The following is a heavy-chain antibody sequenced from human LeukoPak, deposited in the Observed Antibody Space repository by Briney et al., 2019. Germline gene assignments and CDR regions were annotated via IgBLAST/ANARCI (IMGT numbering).Heavy chain of an antibody. CDR2: INHSGST. CDR1: GGSFSGYY. D-gene: IGHD6-19*01. J-gene: IGHJ4*02. Sequence: PSETLSLTCAVYGGSFSGYYWSWIRQPPGKGLEWIGEINHSGSTNYNPPLKSRVTISVDTSKNQFSLKLSSVTAADTAVYYCARSRGYSSGWYGDYWGQGTLVTVSS. CDR3: ARSRGYSSGWYGDY. V-gene: IGHV4-34*01.